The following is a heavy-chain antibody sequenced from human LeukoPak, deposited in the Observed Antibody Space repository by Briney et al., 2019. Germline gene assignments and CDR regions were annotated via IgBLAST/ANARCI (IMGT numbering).Heavy chain of an antibody. D-gene: IGHD3-22*01. CDR1: GGSISSYY. V-gene: IGHV4-59*01. CDR3: ARGRDYYDSSGYYYEGTIVDY. CDR2: IYYSGST. Sequence: SETLSLTCTVSGGSISSYYWSWIRQPPGKGLEWIGYIYYSGSTNYNPSLKSPVTISVDTSKNQFSLKLSSVSAADTAVYYCARGRDYYDSSGYYYEGTIVDYWGQGTLVTVSS. J-gene: IGHJ4*02.